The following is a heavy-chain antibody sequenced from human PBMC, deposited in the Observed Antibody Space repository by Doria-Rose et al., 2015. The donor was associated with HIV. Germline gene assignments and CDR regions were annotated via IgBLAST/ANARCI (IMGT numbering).Heavy chain of an antibody. CDR2: IIPIFGTA. D-gene: IGHD3-10*01. CDR1: GGTFSTYA. V-gene: IGHV1-69*06. J-gene: IGHJ4*02. CDR3: AREGPLNYYGSGSYRPFDY. Sequence: GAEVKKPGSSVKVSCKASGGTFSTYAISWVRQAPGQGLEWMGGIIPIFGTANYTQKFQGRVTITADKSTSTAYMELSSLRSEDTAVYYCAREGPLNYYGSGSYRPFDYWGQGTLVTVSS.